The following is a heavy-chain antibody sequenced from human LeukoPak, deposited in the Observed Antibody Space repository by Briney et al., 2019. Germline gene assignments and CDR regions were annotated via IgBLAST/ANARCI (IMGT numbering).Heavy chain of an antibody. J-gene: IGHJ5*02. D-gene: IGHD3-10*01. CDR1: GGSFSGYY. Sequence: SETLSLTCAVYGGSFSGYYWSWIRQPPGKGLEWIGEINHSGSTNYNPSLKSRVTISVDTSKNQFSLKLSSVTAADTAVYYCARRTYESITMVRGVTNWFDPWGQGTRVTVSS. CDR2: INHSGST. CDR3: ARRTYESITMVRGVTNWFDP. V-gene: IGHV4-34*01.